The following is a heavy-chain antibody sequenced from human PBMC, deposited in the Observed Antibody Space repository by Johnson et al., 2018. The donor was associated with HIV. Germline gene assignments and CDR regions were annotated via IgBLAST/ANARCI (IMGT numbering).Heavy chain of an antibody. Sequence: EVQLVESGGVVVQPGGSLRLSCAASGFTFDDYGMSWVRQAPGKGLQWVSAISGSGGSTYYADSVKGRFTISRDNSKNTLYLQMNSLRAEDTAVYYCAKDVVVTPPSDAFDIWGQGTMVTVSS. J-gene: IGHJ3*02. V-gene: IGHV3-23*04. CDR1: GFTFDDYG. D-gene: IGHD2-21*02. CDR3: AKDVVVTPPSDAFDI. CDR2: ISGSGGST.